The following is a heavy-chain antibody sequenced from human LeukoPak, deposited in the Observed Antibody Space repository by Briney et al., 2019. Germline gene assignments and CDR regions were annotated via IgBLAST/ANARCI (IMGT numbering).Heavy chain of an antibody. V-gene: IGHV4-34*01. CDR3: ARGGPTYYDFWSGPNGYYYYMDV. Sequence: SETLSLTCAVYGGSFSGYYWSWIRQPPGKGPEWIGEINHSGGTNYNPSLKSRVTISVDTSKNQFSLKLSSVTAADTAVYYCARGGPTYYDFWSGPNGYYYYMDVWGKGTTVTVSS. CDR1: GGSFSGYY. J-gene: IGHJ6*03. D-gene: IGHD3-3*01. CDR2: INHSGGT.